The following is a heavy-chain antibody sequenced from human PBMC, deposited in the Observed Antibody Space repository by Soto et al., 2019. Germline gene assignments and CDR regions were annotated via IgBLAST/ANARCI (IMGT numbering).Heavy chain of an antibody. CDR1: GYTFTSYA. J-gene: IGHJ4*02. V-gene: IGHV1-3*01. Sequence: ASVKVSCKASGYTFTSYATHWVRQAPGQRLEWMGWINAANGNIKYSQKFQGRVTITRDTSASTAYMELSSLRSEDTAVYYCARGPFSSPYDYWGQGTLVTVSS. CDR3: ARGPFSSPYDY. D-gene: IGHD2-2*01. CDR2: INAANGNI.